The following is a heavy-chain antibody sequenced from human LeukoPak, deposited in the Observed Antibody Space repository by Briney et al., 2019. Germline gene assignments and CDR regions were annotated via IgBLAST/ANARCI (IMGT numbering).Heavy chain of an antibody. D-gene: IGHD2-2*01. V-gene: IGHV1-18*01. Sequence: ASVKVSCKASGYTFTSYGISWVRQAPGQGLEWMGWISAYNGNTNYAQKFQGRVTMTRDMSTSTVYMELSSLRSEDTAVYYCARMVVVVPAAMPVFSGNDAFDIWGQGTMVTVSS. CDR3: ARMVVVVPAAMPVFSGNDAFDI. CDR1: GYTFTSYG. CDR2: ISAYNGNT. J-gene: IGHJ3*02.